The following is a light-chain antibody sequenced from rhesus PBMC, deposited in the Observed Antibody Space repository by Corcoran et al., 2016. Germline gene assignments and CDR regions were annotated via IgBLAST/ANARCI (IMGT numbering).Light chain of an antibody. V-gene: IGKV3-24*03. CDR3: LQSSNWPWT. Sequence: EIVMTQSPATLAVSPGERATLSCRASQSVSSYVAWYQQNPGQAPRLLIYGASSRATGIPDRFSGSGSVTEYTLAISSLAPEDVGVSFCLQSSNWPWTFGQGTKVEIK. CDR1: QSVSSY. J-gene: IGKJ1*01. CDR2: GAS.